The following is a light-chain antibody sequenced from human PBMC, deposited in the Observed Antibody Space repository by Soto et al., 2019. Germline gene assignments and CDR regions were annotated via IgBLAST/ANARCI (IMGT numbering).Light chain of an antibody. CDR1: KSISIW. CDR3: QQYNSYSWT. CDR2: DTS. V-gene: IGKV1-5*01. Sequence: DIQMTQSPSTLSASLGDRVTITCRASKSISIWLAWYQQKPGKAPKLLIYDTSSLESGVPSRFSGSGSGTEFTLTISSLQPDDFATYYCQQYNSYSWTFGQGTKVEIK. J-gene: IGKJ1*01.